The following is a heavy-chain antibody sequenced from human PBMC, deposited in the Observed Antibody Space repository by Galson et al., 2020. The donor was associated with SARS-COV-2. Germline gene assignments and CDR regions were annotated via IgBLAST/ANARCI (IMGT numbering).Heavy chain of an antibody. D-gene: IGHD7-27*01. Sequence: GGSLRLSCAASGFTFSSYWMHWVRQAPGKGLVWVSRIYSKGSSTSYADSVKGRFTISGDNAKNTLYLKMNSLRAEDTAVYYCARGDMGNDYFDYWGQGTLVTVSS. CDR1: GFTFSSYW. J-gene: IGHJ4*02. CDR3: ARGDMGNDYFDY. CDR2: IYSKGSST. V-gene: IGHV3-74*01.